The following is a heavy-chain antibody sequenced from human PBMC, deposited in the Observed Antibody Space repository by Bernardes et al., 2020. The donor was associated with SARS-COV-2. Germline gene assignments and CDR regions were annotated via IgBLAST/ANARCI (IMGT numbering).Heavy chain of an antibody. V-gene: IGHV1-2*02. CDR2: INPNNGDT. Sequence: ASMKVSCKASGYTFAGSYIHWVRQAPGQGLEWLGWINPNNGDTNYAQNFQGRVTMTRDTSISTAYMDLSRLRSDDTAMYYCASVTWSQYDDFDIWGQGTVVTGSS. CDR1: GYTFAGSY. J-gene: IGHJ3*02. D-gene: IGHD1-26*01. CDR3: ASVTWSQYDDFDI.